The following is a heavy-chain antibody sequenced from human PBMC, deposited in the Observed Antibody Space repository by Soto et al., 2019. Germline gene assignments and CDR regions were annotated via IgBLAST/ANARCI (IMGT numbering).Heavy chain of an antibody. D-gene: IGHD6-19*01. CDR1: GFTFSSYA. Sequence: GGSLRLSCAASGFTFSSYAMNWVRQAPGMGLEWVSGISGSSGTTCYADSVKGRFTISREHSKNTLYLQMNSLRAEDTAVYYCAKDQIAVVGIVPTAHGIDYWGRGALVTVSS. CDR3: AKDQIAVVGIVPTAHGIDY. J-gene: IGHJ4*02. CDR2: ISGSSGTT. V-gene: IGHV3-23*01.